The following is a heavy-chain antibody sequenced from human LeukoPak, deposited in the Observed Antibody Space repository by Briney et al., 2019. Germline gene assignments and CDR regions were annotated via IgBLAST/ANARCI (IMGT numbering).Heavy chain of an antibody. CDR3: ALPLRDGDFYFDY. D-gene: IGHD4-17*01. Sequence: GGSLRLSCEVSGFNFNDYSMHWVRQAPGKELVWVSRINRDGRSTNYADSVKGRFTISRDNAKNTVFLQMNSLRAEDTAVYYCALPLRDGDFYFDYWGQGALVTVSS. CDR2: INRDGRST. V-gene: IGHV3-74*01. CDR1: GFNFNDYS. J-gene: IGHJ4*02.